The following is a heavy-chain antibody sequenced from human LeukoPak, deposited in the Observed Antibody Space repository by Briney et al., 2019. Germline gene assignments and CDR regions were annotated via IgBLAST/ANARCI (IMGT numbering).Heavy chain of an antibody. Sequence: PGGSLRLSCAASGYTFSSYSMNWVRQAPGKGLKWVSGISWNSGSIGYADSVKGRFTISRDNAKNSLYLQMNSLRAEDMALYYCAKDRGYFDWAYAFDIWGQGTMVTVSS. CDR3: AKDRGYFDWAYAFDI. CDR1: GYTFSSYS. V-gene: IGHV3-9*03. J-gene: IGHJ3*02. D-gene: IGHD3-9*01. CDR2: ISWNSGSI.